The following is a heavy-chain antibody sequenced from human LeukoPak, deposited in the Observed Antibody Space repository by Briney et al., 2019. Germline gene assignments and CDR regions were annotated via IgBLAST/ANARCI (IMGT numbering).Heavy chain of an antibody. CDR2: IIPIFGTA. D-gene: IGHD3-10*01. V-gene: IGHV1-69*13. J-gene: IGHJ4*02. CDR3: ARVYGLLWFGSLDY. CDR1: GYTFTSYY. Sequence: GASVKASCKASGYTFTSYYMHWVRQAPGQGLEWMGEIIPIFGTANYAQKFQGRVTITADESTSTAYMELSSLRSEDTAVYYCARVYGLLWFGSLDYWGQGTLVTVSS.